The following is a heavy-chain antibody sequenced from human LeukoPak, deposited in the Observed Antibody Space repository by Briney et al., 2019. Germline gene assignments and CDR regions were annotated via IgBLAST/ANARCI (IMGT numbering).Heavy chain of an antibody. D-gene: IGHD5-12*01. J-gene: IGHJ6*03. CDR1: GGSITSGSYY. Sequence: PSETLSLTCTVSGGSITSGSYYWSWIRQPAGKGLEWVGHIYSSGSTKYNSSLKSRVTISQDTSKNQFSLNLSSVTAADTAVYFCARALGDYDYYHYYHYMDVWGKGTTVSISS. CDR3: ARALGDYDYYHYYHYMDV. CDR2: IYSSGST. V-gene: IGHV4-61*09.